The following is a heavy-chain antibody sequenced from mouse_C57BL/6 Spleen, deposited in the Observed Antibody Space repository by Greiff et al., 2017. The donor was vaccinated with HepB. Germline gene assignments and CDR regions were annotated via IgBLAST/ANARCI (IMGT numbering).Heavy chain of an antibody. CDR2: INPNNGGT. CDR3: ARYYYGSSPWFAY. D-gene: IGHD1-1*01. J-gene: IGHJ3*01. CDR1: GYTFTDYY. Sequence: EVQLQQSGPELVKPGASVKISCKASGYTFTDYYMNWVKQSHGKSLEWIGDINPNNGGTSYNQKFKGKATLTVDKSSSTAYMELRSLTSEDSAVYDCARYYYGSSPWFAYWGQGTLVTVSA. V-gene: IGHV1-26*01.